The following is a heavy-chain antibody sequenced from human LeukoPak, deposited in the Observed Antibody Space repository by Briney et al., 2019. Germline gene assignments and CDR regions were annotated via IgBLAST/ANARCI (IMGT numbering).Heavy chain of an antibody. CDR3: ARAIGSSSYYYYYGMDV. Sequence: ASVKVSCKASGYTFTGYYMHWVRQAPGQGLEWMGWMNPNSGNTGYARKFQGRVTMTRNTSISTAYMELSSLRSEDTAVYYCARAIGSSSYYYYYGMDVWGQGTTVTVSS. D-gene: IGHD6-6*01. CDR1: GYTFTGYY. V-gene: IGHV1-8*02. CDR2: MNPNSGNT. J-gene: IGHJ6*02.